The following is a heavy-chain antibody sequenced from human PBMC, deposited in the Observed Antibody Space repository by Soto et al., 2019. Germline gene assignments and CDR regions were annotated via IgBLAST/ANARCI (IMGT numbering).Heavy chain of an antibody. V-gene: IGHV4-39*01. Sequence: QLQLQESGPGLVKPSETLSLTCTVSGGSISSSSYYWGWILQPPGKGLERIGSIYYMGSTYYNPSLKGPVTNSVETSKNHVALELGSVAAADTAGYYCARQAAVIVLMVYAIAPGNDAFDIWGQGTMVTVSS. CDR1: GGSISSSSYY. CDR2: IYYMGST. D-gene: IGHD2-8*01. J-gene: IGHJ3*02. CDR3: ARQAAVIVLMVYAIAPGNDAFDI.